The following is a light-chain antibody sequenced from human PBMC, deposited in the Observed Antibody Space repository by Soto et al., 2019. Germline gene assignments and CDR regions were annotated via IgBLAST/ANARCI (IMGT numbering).Light chain of an antibody. Sequence: QSALTQPASVSGSPGQSVTISCTGTSSDIGLYNYVSWYQQHPAKAPKLMVYDVTHRPSGVSNRFSGSKSGNTASLTISGLLVEDEADYYCTSYTSSSTLIFGGGTKVTVL. CDR1: SSDIGLYNY. CDR3: TSYTSSSTLI. CDR2: DVT. J-gene: IGLJ2*01. V-gene: IGLV2-14*01.